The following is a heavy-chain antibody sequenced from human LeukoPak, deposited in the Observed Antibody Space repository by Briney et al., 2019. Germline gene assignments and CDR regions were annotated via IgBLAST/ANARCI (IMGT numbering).Heavy chain of an antibody. V-gene: IGHV3-66*01. CDR3: ARDGNYFDY. J-gene: IGHJ4*02. CDR1: GGSISNYY. Sequence: ETLSLTCTVSGGSISNYYWSWIRQPPGKGLEWVSVIYSGGSTYYADSVKGRFTISRDNSKNTLYLQMNSLRAEDTAVYYCARDGNYFDYWGQGTLVTVSS. D-gene: IGHD1-1*01. CDR2: IYSGGST.